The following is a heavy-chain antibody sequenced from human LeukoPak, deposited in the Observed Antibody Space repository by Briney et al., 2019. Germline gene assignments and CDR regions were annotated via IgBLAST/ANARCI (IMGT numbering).Heavy chain of an antibody. D-gene: IGHD6-13*01. J-gene: IGHJ4*02. CDR3: AKDNTVLSSSWPTADY. V-gene: IGHV3-23*01. Sequence: GGSLRLSCAASGFTFSSCAMSWVRQAPGKGLEWVSAISGTGSITYYADSVRGRFTISRDNSKNTLYLQMNSLRAEDTAVYYCAKDNTVLSSSWPTADYWGQGTLVTVSS. CDR2: ISGTGSIT. CDR1: GFTFSSCA.